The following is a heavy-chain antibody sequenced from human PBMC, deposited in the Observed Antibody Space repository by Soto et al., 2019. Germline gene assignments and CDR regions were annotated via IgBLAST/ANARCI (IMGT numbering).Heavy chain of an antibody. J-gene: IGHJ4*02. CDR1: GGSISSHY. CDR2: VYTTGGT. V-gene: IGHV4-4*07. CDR3: VRDVTLGTYQKLDY. D-gene: IGHD3-16*01. Sequence: QVHLQESGPGLVKPSETLSLTCTVSGGSISSHYWGWIRLPAGKGLEWIGRVYTTGGTDYNPSLKRLVTISIDTSKNKFSLRLSSVTAADTALYFCVRDVTLGTYQKLDYGGQGALVTVSS.